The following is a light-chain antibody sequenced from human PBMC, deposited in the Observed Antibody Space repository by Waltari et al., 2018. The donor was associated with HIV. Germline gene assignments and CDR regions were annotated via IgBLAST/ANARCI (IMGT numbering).Light chain of an antibody. CDR3: QQSHKTPLT. Sequence: DIQMTQSPSSVSADVGDRVIITCRASQDIKKDLNWYHKKPGRSPRLLIYSASGLQSGSPSAFSGSGTGVEFNFTIAALETEDSALFYCQQSHKTPLTFGGGTRIEIK. CDR1: QDIKKD. V-gene: IGKV1-39*01. CDR2: SAS. J-gene: IGKJ5*01.